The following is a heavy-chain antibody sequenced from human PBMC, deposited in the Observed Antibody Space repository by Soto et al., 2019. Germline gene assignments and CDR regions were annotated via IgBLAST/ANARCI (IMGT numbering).Heavy chain of an antibody. J-gene: IGHJ4*02. CDR1: GGSIDRSNYY. CDR2: TYYNGNA. D-gene: IGHD3-10*01. CDR3: SRHFVAVVIKGWGY. Sequence: SETLSLTCNVSGGSIDRSNYYWDWLRQPPGKGLEWIGTTYYNGNAYYNPSLRSRVSMSVDTSKNQFSLKLISVTAADTAVYYCSRHFVAVVIKGWGYWGQGKLVTVSS. V-gene: IGHV4-39*01.